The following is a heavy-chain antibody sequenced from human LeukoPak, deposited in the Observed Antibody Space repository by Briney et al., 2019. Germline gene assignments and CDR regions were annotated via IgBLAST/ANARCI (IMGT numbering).Heavy chain of an antibody. D-gene: IGHD3-22*01. CDR1: GGSFSGSY. Sequence: SETLSLTCGVYGGSFSGSYWSWIRQSPGKGLEWIGEINQGGSTNYNPSLESRVTISVDTSKNQFSLKLTSMTAADTAVYYCARGRPDSSGYYDFDYWGQGTLVTVSS. J-gene: IGHJ4*02. V-gene: IGHV4-34*01. CDR3: ARGRPDSSGYYDFDY. CDR2: INQGGST.